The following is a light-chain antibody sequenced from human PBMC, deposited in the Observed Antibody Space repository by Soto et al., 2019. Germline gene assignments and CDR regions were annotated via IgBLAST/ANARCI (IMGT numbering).Light chain of an antibody. CDR3: QQYNNWPPLT. CDR2: GAS. CDR1: QSVSSN. Sequence: EIVLTQSPATLSVSAGERATPSWRASQSVSSNLAWYQQKPAQAPRLLIYGASTRATGIPARFSGSGSETEFTPTISSLQSEDFAVYYCQQYNNWPPLTFGGGTKVDIK. V-gene: IGKV3-15*01. J-gene: IGKJ4*01.